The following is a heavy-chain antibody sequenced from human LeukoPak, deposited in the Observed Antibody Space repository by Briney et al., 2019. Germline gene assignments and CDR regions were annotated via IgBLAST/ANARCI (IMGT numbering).Heavy chain of an antibody. V-gene: IGHV4-4*02. CDR2: MYLSGTT. J-gene: IGHJ4*02. CDR1: DDSINSFDM. CDR3: AGLVGRYSSGLYYYYFDY. D-gene: IGHD3-22*01. Sequence: PSETLSLTCTVSDDSINSFDMWSWVRQPPGMGLEWIGEMYLSGTTHSNPSVKSRVTISIDKSKNQFFLNLSSVTAADTAVYYCAGLVGRYSSGLYYYYFDYWGQGTLVTVSS.